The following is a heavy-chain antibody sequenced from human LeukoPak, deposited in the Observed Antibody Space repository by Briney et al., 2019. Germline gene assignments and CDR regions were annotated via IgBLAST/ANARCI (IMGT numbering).Heavy chain of an antibody. Sequence: SVKVSCKASGCTLSSYAISWVRQAPGQGLEWMGRIIPILGIANYAQKFQGRVTITADKSTSTAYMELSSLRSEDTAVYYCARESYYDSSGSIGTFDYWGQGTLVTVSS. J-gene: IGHJ4*02. CDR3: ARESYYDSSGSIGTFDY. V-gene: IGHV1-69*04. D-gene: IGHD3-22*01. CDR2: IIPILGIA. CDR1: GCTLSSYA.